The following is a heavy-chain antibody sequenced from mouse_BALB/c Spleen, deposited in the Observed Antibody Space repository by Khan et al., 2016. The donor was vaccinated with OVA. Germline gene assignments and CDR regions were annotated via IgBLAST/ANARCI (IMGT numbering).Heavy chain of an antibody. CDR3: ARHLTGSFAY. CDR2: ISSDGSYT. D-gene: IGHD4-1*01. CDR1: GFTFSAYG. Sequence: EVQLVESGGDLVRPGGSLKLSCAASGFTFSAYGMSWVRQSPDKRLEWVATISSDGSYTYYPDSLKGRFPISRDNAKRTLYLQMRSLKSEDTAMYYCARHLTGSFAYWGQGTLVTVSA. V-gene: IGHV5-6*01. J-gene: IGHJ3*01.